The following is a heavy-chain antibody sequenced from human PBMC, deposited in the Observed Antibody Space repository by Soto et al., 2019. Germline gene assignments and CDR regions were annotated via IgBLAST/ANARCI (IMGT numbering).Heavy chain of an antibody. Sequence: SETLSLTCSVSNGSISGFYWTWIRQTPGKILEWIGYIHYSGRTDYNPSLTSRATMSVDTSKNQFSLNLKSITAADTAVYYCMRVGVGIGNHFDSWGRGTLVTVSS. V-gene: IGHV4-59*12. J-gene: IGHJ4*02. CDR2: IHYSGRT. CDR3: MRVGVGIGNHFDS. D-gene: IGHD1-26*01. CDR1: NGSISGFY.